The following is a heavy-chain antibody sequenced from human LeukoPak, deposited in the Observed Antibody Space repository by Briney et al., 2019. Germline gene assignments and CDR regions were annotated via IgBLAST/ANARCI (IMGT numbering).Heavy chain of an antibody. CDR2: IYGGGST. Sequence: GGSLRLSCAASGFTVSSYYMTWVRQAPGKGLEWVSVIYGGGSTYYADSVKGLFTISRDNSKNTIYLQMNSLRAEDTAIYYCAKRSSISSGYFDFWGRGTLVTVSS. CDR3: AKRSSISSGYFDF. D-gene: IGHD3-22*01. V-gene: IGHV3-53*01. CDR1: GFTVSSYY. J-gene: IGHJ4*02.